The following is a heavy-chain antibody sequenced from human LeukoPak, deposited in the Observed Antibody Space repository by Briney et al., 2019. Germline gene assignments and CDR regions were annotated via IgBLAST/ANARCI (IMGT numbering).Heavy chain of an antibody. CDR3: ARDLGLLTGPTLFTFGY. D-gene: IGHD3-9*01. J-gene: IGHJ4*02. V-gene: IGHV1-46*01. CDR2: INPSGGST. Sequence: GASVKVSCKASGYTFTSYYMHWVRQAPGQGLEWMGIINPSGGSTSYAQKFQGRVTMTRDMSTSTVYMELSSLRSEDTAVYYCARDLGLLTGPTLFTFGYWGQGTLVTVSS. CDR1: GYTFTSYY.